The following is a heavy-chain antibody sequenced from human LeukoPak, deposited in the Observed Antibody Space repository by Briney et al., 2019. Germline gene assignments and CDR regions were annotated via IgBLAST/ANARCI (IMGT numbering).Heavy chain of an antibody. CDR2: IYYSGST. J-gene: IGHJ4*02. CDR1: GGSISSGDYY. CDR3: ARGLGGDSSGFPFFAYYFDY. V-gene: IGHV4-30-4*01. Sequence: SETLSLTCTVSGGSISSGDYYWSWIRQPPGKGLEWIGYIYYSGSTYYNPSLKSRVTISVDTSKNQFSLKLSSVTAADTAVYYCARGLGGDSSGFPFFAYYFDYWGQGTLVTVSS. D-gene: IGHD6-19*01.